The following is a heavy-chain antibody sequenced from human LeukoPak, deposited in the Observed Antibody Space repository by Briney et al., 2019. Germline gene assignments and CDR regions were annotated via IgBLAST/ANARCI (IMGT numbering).Heavy chain of an antibody. CDR3: AKAGSSSWYSDY. Sequence: PGGSLRLSCAASGFIFTRHAMTWVRQAPGKGLEWVSAISGSGGSTYYADSVKGRFTISRDNSKNTLYLQMNSLRAEDTAVYYCAKAGSSSWYSDYWGQGTLATVSS. CDR1: GFIFTRHA. V-gene: IGHV3-23*01. D-gene: IGHD6-13*01. CDR2: ISGSGGST. J-gene: IGHJ4*02.